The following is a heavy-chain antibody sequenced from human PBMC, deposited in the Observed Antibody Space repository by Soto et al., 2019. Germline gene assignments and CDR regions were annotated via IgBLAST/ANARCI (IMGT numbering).Heavy chain of an antibody. CDR3: ARSGTGGDPRNWFDP. V-gene: IGHV1-46*01. D-gene: IGHD2-21*02. Sequence: VPVKVSCKASGYTFTSYYMHWARHAPGQGLEWMGIINPSGGSTSYAQKFQGRVTMTRDTSTSTVYMELSSLRSEDTAVYYCARSGTGGDPRNWFDPWGQGTLVTVSS. J-gene: IGHJ5*02. CDR2: INPSGGST. CDR1: GYTFTSYY.